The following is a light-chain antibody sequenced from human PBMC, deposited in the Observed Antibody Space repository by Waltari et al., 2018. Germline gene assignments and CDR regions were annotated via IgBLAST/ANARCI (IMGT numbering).Light chain of an antibody. J-gene: IGLJ3*02. CDR1: SSDVGRYKY. CDR3: SSYTADTTRV. V-gene: IGLV2-14*03. Sequence: QSPLTQPASVSGSPGQSITLSCSGTSSDVGRYKYVSWFQQLPGQPPKLMIYDVNNRPSGVSTRFSGSKSGNTASLTISGLQAEDEADYYCSSYTADTTRVFGGGTKLTVL. CDR2: DVN.